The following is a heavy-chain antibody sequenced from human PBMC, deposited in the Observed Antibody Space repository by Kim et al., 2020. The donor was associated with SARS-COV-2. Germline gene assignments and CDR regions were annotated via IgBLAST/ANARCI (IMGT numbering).Heavy chain of an antibody. D-gene: IGHD3-3*01. Sequence: GESLKISCKGSGYSFTSYWISWVRQMPGKGLEWMGRIDPSDSYTNYSPSFQGHVTISADKSISTAYLQWSSLKASDTAMYYCARGVRSGYEGGIIDYWGQGTLVTVSS. CDR1: GYSFTSYW. CDR2: IDPSDSYT. J-gene: IGHJ4*02. V-gene: IGHV5-10-1*01. CDR3: ARGVRSGYEGGIIDY.